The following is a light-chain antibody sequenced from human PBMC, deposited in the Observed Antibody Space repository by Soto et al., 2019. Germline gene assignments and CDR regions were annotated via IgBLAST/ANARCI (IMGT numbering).Light chain of an antibody. Sequence: EIVLTQSPGTLSLSPGERATLSCRASQSVSSSSLAWYRQKPGQAPRLLISGVSSRAADIPDRFSGSGSGTDFTLTINRLEPEDFAVYYCQQYDSSPRTFGQGTKVDIK. J-gene: IGKJ1*01. CDR1: QSVSSSS. CDR2: GVS. V-gene: IGKV3-20*01. CDR3: QQYDSSPRT.